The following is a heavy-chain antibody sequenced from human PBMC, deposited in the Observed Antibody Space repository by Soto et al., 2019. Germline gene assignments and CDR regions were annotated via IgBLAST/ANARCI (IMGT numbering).Heavy chain of an antibody. V-gene: IGHV4-31*03. D-gene: IGHD4-17*01. CDR3: ARETVETKPYFDY. J-gene: IGHJ4*02. CDR1: CGSISSVGYY. CDR2: IYYSGST. Sequence: TLSLTYTVSCGSISSVGYYWSWIRQHPGKGLEWIGYIYYSGSTYYNPSLKSRVTISVDTSKNQFSLKLSSVTAADTAVYYCARETVETKPYFDYWGQGTLVTVSS.